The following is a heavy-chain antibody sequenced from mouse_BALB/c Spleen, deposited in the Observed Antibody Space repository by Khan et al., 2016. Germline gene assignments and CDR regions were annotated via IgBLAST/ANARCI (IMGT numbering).Heavy chain of an antibody. J-gene: IGHJ4*01. CDR3: ARELGHYAMDY. CDR1: GFSLTGYG. V-gene: IGHV2-6-7*01. Sequence: QVQLKQSGPGLVAPSQSLSITCTVSGFSLTGYGVNWVRQPPGKGLEWLGMIWGDGSTDYNSALKSRLSIRKDNSKSQVFLKMNSLQTDDTARYYCARELGHYAMDYWGQGTSVTVSS. D-gene: IGHD4-1*01. CDR2: IWGDGST.